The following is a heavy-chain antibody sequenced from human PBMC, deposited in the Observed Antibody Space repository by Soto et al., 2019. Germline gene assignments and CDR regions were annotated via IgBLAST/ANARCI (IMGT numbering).Heavy chain of an antibody. CDR3: ATRTAMAILCYFDY. CDR1: GGTFSSYA. J-gene: IGHJ4*02. D-gene: IGHD5-18*01. Sequence: QVQLVQSGAEVKKPGSSVKVSCKASGGTFSSYAISWVRQAPGQGLEWMGGIIPIFGTANYAQKFQGRVTITAAESTSTAYMELSSVRSEDTAVYYCATRTAMAILCYFDYWGQGTLVTVSS. V-gene: IGHV1-69*12. CDR2: IIPIFGTA.